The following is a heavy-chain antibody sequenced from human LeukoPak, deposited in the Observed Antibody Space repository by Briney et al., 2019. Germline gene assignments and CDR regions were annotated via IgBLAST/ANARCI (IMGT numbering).Heavy chain of an antibody. Sequence: PGGSLRLSCAASGFTFSGYWMSWVRQAPGKGLEWVANIKQDGSEKYYVDSVKGRFTISRDNAKNSLYLQMNSLRAEDTAVYYCAREVNDSSGYYLSDYWGQGTLVTVSS. J-gene: IGHJ4*02. CDR3: AREVNDSSGYYLSDY. V-gene: IGHV3-7*04. D-gene: IGHD3-22*01. CDR2: IKQDGSEK. CDR1: GFTFSGYW.